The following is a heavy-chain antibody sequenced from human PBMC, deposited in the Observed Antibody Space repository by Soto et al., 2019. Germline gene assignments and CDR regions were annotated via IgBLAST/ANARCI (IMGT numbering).Heavy chain of an antibody. J-gene: IGHJ3*02. Sequence: QVQLVESGGGVVQPGRSLRLSCAASGFAFSRHAMHWVRQAPGKGLEWVAVISFDGINKYYTDSVKGRFTLSRDNSKNTLYLQMNSLRAEDAAVYYCARDPTVRWPEPLDIWGQGTMVTVSS. V-gene: IGHV3-30-3*01. CDR1: GFAFSRHA. D-gene: IGHD4-17*01. CDR3: ARDPTVRWPEPLDI. CDR2: ISFDGINK.